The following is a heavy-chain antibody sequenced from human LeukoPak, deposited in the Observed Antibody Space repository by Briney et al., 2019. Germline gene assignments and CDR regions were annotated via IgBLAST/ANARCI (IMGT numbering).Heavy chain of an antibody. CDR2: ISYDGSNK. V-gene: IGHV3-30-3*01. CDR1: GFTFSSYA. Sequence: GGSLRLSCAASGFTFSSYAMHWVRQAPGKGLEWVAVISYDGSNKYYADSVKGRFTISRDNSKNTLYLQMNSLRAEDTAVYYCAKDSSGWYPFPGQSYYFDYWGQGTLVTVSS. J-gene: IGHJ4*02. CDR3: AKDSSGWYPFPGQSYYFDY. D-gene: IGHD6-19*01.